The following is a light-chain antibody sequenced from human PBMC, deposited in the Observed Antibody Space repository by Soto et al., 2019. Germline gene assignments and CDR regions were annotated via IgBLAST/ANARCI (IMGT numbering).Light chain of an antibody. CDR2: LEGSGSY. J-gene: IGLJ3*02. Sequence: QAVVTQSSSASASLGSSVKLTYTLSSGHSSYIIAWHQQQPGKAPRYLMKLEGSGSYNKGSGVPDRFSGSSSGADRYLTISNLQFEDEADYYCETWDSNTWVFGGGTKLTVL. CDR3: ETWDSNTWV. CDR1: SGHSSYI. V-gene: IGLV4-60*02.